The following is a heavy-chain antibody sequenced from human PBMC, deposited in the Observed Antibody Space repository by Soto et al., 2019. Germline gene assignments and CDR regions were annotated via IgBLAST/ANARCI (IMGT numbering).Heavy chain of an antibody. Sequence: SETLSLTCTVSGGSVSSVSFYLSLIRLQPGKGLEWVGYSFYTGGTNYSPSLKSRVTISVDTYKNQFSLKLNSVSAEDTAVYYCERDARQPVSEGGYYYYAMDVWGQGNAVT. D-gene: IGHD1-1*01. CDR2: SFYTGGT. V-gene: IGHV4-61*01. CDR1: GGSVSSVSFY. J-gene: IGHJ6*02. CDR3: ERDARQPVSEGGYYYYAMDV.